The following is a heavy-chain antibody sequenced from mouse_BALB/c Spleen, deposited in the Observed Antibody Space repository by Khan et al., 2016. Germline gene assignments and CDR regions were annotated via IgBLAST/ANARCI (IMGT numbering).Heavy chain of an antibody. Sequence: VQLKQSGPDLVKPGASVKISCKASGYSFTLYYMSWVKQSHGKSLEWIGRVNPNTDNINYNQEFKGKAILTVDKSSNTAYMELRSLTSEDTAVYYCARMARKWGQGTTLTVSS. CDR2: VNPNTDNI. CDR1: GYSFTLYY. CDR3: ARMARK. J-gene: IGHJ2*01. V-gene: IGHV1-18*01.